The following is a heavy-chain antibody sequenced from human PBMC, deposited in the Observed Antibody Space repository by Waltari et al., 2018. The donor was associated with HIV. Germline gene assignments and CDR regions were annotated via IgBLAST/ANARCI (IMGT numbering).Heavy chain of an antibody. V-gene: IGHV4-59*03. CDR1: AASIKKFY. D-gene: IGHD6-25*01. CDR2: IHYTGLI. CDR3: AAGTAPRPGY. J-gene: IGHJ4*02. Sequence: QVQLRESGPGLVKPPETLSLSCHVSAASIKKFYWTWIRQAPGRGLEWLGSIHYTGLITYNASLNCRLSLSIDTADDKVSLNLNSVTPADTAVYFCAAGTAPRPGYWGQGILVTVSS.